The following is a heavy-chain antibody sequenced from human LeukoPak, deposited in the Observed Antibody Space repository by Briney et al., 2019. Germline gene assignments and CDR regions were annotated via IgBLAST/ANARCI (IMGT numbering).Heavy chain of an antibody. CDR1: GYTFTSYY. CDR2: INPSGGST. J-gene: IGHJ3*02. V-gene: IGHV1-46*01. Sequence: ASVKVSCKASGYTFTSYYMHWVRQAPGQGLEWMGIINPSGGSTSYAQKFQGRVTMTRDTSTSTVHMELSSLRSEDTAVYYCARDKTLTIFGVVISGAFDIWGQGTMVTVSS. CDR3: ARDKTLTIFGVVISGAFDI. D-gene: IGHD3-3*01.